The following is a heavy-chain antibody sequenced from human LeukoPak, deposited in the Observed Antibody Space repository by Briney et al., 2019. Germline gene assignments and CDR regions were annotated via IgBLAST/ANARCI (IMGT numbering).Heavy chain of an antibody. Sequence: ASVKVSCKASGYTFTGYYMHWMRQAPGQGLEWMGWINPNSGGTNYAQKFQGRVTMTRDTSISTAYMELSRLRSDDTAVYYCARAQFFYDSSGYNWFDPWGQGTLVTVSS. CDR2: INPNSGGT. D-gene: IGHD3-22*01. CDR1: GYTFTGYY. J-gene: IGHJ5*02. CDR3: ARAQFFYDSSGYNWFDP. V-gene: IGHV1-2*02.